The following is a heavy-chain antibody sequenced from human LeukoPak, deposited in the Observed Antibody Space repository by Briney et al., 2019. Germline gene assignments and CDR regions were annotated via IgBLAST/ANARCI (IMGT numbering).Heavy chain of an antibody. Sequence: SETLSLTCAVYGGSFSSYYWGWIRQPPGRGLEWIGEINHSGGTNYNPSLKSRVTISVDTPKNQFSLRLSSVTAADTAVYYCASERRYSSGRWDYYFDYWGQGTLVTVSS. CDR3: ASERRYSSGRWDYYFDY. CDR1: GGSFSSYY. J-gene: IGHJ4*02. D-gene: IGHD6-19*01. V-gene: IGHV4-34*01. CDR2: INHSGGT.